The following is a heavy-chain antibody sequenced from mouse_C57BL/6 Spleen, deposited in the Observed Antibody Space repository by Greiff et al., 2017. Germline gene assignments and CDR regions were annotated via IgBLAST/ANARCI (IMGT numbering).Heavy chain of an antibody. D-gene: IGHD1-1*01. CDR3: AREGSTTVVCDY. V-gene: IGHV1-53*01. Sequence: QVQLQQPGTELVKPGASVKLSCKASGYTFTSYWMHWVKQRPGQGLEWIGNINPSNGGTNYNEKFKSKATLTVDKSASTAYMQLSSLTSEDSAVYYCAREGSTTVVCDYWGQGTTLTVSS. CDR2: INPSNGGT. J-gene: IGHJ2*01. CDR1: GYTFTSYW.